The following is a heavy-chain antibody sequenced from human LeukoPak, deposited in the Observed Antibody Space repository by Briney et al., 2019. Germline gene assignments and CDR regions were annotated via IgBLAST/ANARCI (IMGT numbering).Heavy chain of an antibody. V-gene: IGHV3-33*01. CDR3: ARDLGKSRYFDY. J-gene: IGHJ4*02. D-gene: IGHD7-27*01. Sequence: GGSLRLSCAASGSTFSTYGMHWVRQAPGKGLEWVAIIWYDGSNNYYADSVKGRFTISRDNSKNTLYLQVNSLRAEDTAVYYRARDLGKSRYFDYWGQGTLVTVSS. CDR2: IWYDGSNN. CDR1: GSTFSTYG.